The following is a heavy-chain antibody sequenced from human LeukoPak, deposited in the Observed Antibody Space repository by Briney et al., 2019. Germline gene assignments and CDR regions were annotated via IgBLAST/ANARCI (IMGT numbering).Heavy chain of an antibody. CDR1: GFTFSSYE. J-gene: IGHJ6*03. Sequence: GGSLRLSCAASGFTFSSYEMNWVRQAPGKGLEWVSYISSSGSTIYYADSVKGRFTISRDNAKNSLYLQMNSLRAEDTAVYYCARAPEGSSWDYHYYYYMDVWGKGTTVTVSS. CDR3: ARAPEGSSWDYHYYYYMDV. V-gene: IGHV3-48*03. D-gene: IGHD6-13*01. CDR2: ISSSGSTI.